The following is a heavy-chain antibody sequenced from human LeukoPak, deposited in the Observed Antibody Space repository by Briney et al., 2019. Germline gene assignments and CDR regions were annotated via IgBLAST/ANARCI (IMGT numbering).Heavy chain of an antibody. V-gene: IGHV4-34*01. D-gene: IGHD4-17*01. CDR2: INHSGST. J-gene: IGHJ4*02. Sequence: PSETLSLTCAVYGGSFSGYYWSWIRQPPGKGLEWIGEINHSGSTNYNPSLKSRVTISVDTSKNQFSLKLSSVTAADTAVYYCVRGPPYGDYPGNWGQGTLVTVSS. CDR1: GGSFSGYY. CDR3: VRGPPYGDYPGN.